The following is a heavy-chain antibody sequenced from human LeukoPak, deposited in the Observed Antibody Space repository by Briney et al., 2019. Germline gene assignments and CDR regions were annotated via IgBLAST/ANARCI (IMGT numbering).Heavy chain of an antibody. CDR2: IYPGDSDT. CDR3: ARGMVRGTLGRAFDI. CDR1: GYTFASYW. D-gene: IGHD3-10*01. V-gene: IGHV5-51*07. Sequence: GESLKISCKGSGYTFASYWIGWVHRMPGKGLEWMGIIYPGDSDTRYSPSFEGQVSISVDQSINNAYLQWSSLEASDTAVYYCARGMVRGTLGRAFDIWGQGTVITVSS. J-gene: IGHJ3*02.